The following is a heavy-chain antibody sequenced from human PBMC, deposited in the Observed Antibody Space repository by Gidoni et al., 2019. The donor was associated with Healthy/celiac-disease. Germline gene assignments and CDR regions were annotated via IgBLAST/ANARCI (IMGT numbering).Heavy chain of an antibody. V-gene: IGHV1-2*02. Sequence: QVQLVQSGAEVKKPGASVKVSCTASGYTFTGYYMHWVRQAPGQGLEWMGWINPNSGGTNYAQKFQGRVTMTRDTSISTAYMELSRLRSDDTAVYYCARGNSYYYDSSGYYYGYWGQGTLVTVSS. J-gene: IGHJ4*02. D-gene: IGHD3-22*01. CDR1: GYTFTGYY. CDR3: ARGNSYYYDSSGYYYGY. CDR2: INPNSGGT.